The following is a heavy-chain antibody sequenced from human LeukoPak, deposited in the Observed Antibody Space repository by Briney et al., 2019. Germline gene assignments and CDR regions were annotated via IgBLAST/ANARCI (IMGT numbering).Heavy chain of an antibody. CDR3: TTGGVVVVVAATLADY. D-gene: IGHD2-15*01. CDR1: GFTFSNYG. Sequence: GGSLRLSCAASGFTFSNYGMHWVRQAPGKGLEWVGRIKSKTDGGTTDYAAPVKGRFTISRDDSKNTLYLQMNSLKTEDTAVYYCTTGGVVVVVAATLADYWGQGTLVTVSS. V-gene: IGHV3-15*01. J-gene: IGHJ4*02. CDR2: IKSKTDGGTT.